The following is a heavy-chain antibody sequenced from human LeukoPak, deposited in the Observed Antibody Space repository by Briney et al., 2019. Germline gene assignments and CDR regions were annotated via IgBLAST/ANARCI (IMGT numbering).Heavy chain of an antibody. Sequence: QAGGSLRLSCAASGFTFSSYWMSWVRQAPGKGLEWVANIKQDGSEKYYVDSVKGRFTISRDNAKNSLYLQMNSLRAEDTAVYYCARDESSWAYYYYYYMDVWGKGTTVTISS. J-gene: IGHJ6*03. V-gene: IGHV3-7*01. CDR2: IKQDGSEK. D-gene: IGHD6-13*01. CDR3: ARDESSWAYYYYYYMDV. CDR1: GFTFSSYW.